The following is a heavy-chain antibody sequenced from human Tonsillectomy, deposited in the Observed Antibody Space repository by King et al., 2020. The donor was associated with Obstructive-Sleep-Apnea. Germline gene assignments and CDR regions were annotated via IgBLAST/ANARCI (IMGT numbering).Heavy chain of an antibody. J-gene: IGHJ4*02. D-gene: IGHD4-11*01. CDR2: IYHSGST. V-gene: IGHV4-4*02. CDR1: GASFTRTYW. Sequence: VQLQESGPGLVEPSGTLSLTCNVSGASFTRTYWWSWVRQAPGKGLEWIGEIYHSGSTNYNPSLKNRVTILVDKSKNQFSLKLTSVTGADAAVYFCARNGFYSIENWGQGTLVTVSS. CDR3: ARNGFYSIEN.